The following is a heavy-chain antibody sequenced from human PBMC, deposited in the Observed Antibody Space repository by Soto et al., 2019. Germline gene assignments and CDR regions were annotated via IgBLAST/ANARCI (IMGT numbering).Heavy chain of an antibody. CDR2: VYYRGRS. Sequence: PSETMSLTCTVSGGSVSNSNYYWGCMRQSPGKGLEWIGSVYYRGRSYSKSSVKSRVTISVDTSKNQFSLNLNSVTASDTAVYYCVSQRTSVLTQAYFDYWGPGALVTVSS. CDR3: VSQRTSVLTQAYFDY. D-gene: IGHD2-8*01. J-gene: IGHJ4*02. CDR1: GGSVSNSNYY. V-gene: IGHV4-39*01.